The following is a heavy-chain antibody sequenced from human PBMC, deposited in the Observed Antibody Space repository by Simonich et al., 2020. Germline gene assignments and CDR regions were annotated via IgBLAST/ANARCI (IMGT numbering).Heavy chain of an antibody. CDR3: ARDYSNYDAFDI. J-gene: IGHJ3*02. D-gene: IGHD4-4*01. CDR2: INSDGSST. Sequence: EVQLVESGGGLVQPGGSLRLSCAASGFTFSSYWMHWVRQAPGKGLGWVSRINSDGSSTSYADSVKGRFTSSRDNAKNTLYLQMNSLRAEDTAVYYCARDYSNYDAFDIWGQGTMVTVSS. CDR1: GFTFSSYW. V-gene: IGHV3-74*01.